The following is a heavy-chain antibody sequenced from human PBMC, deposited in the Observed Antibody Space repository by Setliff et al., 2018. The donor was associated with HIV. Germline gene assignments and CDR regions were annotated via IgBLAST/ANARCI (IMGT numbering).Heavy chain of an antibody. CDR3: ARDRVRITIFGANDASDI. V-gene: IGHV1-46*01. CDR1: GYTFTSYY. Sequence: ASVKVSCKASGYTFTSYYMNWVRQAPGQGLEWMGIINPSGGSSTYAQKFQGRVAMTRDTSTSTVYMELSSLRSEDTAVYYCARDRVRITIFGANDASDIWAKGQWSPS. D-gene: IGHD3-3*01. J-gene: IGHJ3*02. CDR2: INPSGGSS.